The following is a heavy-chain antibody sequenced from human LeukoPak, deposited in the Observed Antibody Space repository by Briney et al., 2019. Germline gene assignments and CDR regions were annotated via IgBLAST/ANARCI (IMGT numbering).Heavy chain of an antibody. V-gene: IGHV2-5*02. D-gene: IGHD3/OR15-3a*01. CDR2: IYWDDDK. Sequence: ESGPTRVKPTQTLTLTCTFSGFSLSTSGMGVGWIRQPPGKALEWLALIYWDDDKRYSPSLKSRLTITKDASKNQVVLTMTNMDPVDTATYYCAHRLWTGYWEYYFNYWGLGTLVTVSS. J-gene: IGHJ4*02. CDR1: GFSLSTSGMG. CDR3: AHRLWTGYWEYYFNY.